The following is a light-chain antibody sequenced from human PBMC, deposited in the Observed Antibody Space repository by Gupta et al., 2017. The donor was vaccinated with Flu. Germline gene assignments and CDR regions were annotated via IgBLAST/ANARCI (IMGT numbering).Light chain of an antibody. CDR1: SGNSSHA. J-gene: IGLJ3*02. CDR3: HTCVTGIQV. Sequence: VKITCTLSSGNSSHAIGWHQQQPEKGPPYLMKLNSDGSHSRVDGSPDRFSGSSSGAEGYRTIACRQADDEADYYWHTCVTGIQVFGGGTKLTVL. V-gene: IGLV4-69*01. CDR2: LNSDGSH.